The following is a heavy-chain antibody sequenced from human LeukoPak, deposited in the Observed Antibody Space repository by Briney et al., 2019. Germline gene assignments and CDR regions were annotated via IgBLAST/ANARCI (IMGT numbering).Heavy chain of an antibody. CDR2: ISYDGSFK. CDR3: ARILLRSESFYNPSDC. V-gene: IGHV3-30-3*01. CDR1: GYTFTTYY. J-gene: IGHJ4*02. D-gene: IGHD3-10*01. Sequence: SCKASGYTFTTYYMHWVRQAPGKGLEWVAVISYDGSFKYYAESVKGRFTISRDNSKNTLYLQMNSLRAEDTAVYFCARILLRSESFYNPSDCWGQGTLVTVSS.